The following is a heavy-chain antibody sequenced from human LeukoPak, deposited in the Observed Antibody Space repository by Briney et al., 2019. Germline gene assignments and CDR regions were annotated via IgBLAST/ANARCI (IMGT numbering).Heavy chain of an antibody. CDR3: ARDQYSSSWYSKSNWFDP. CDR2: ISYDGSNK. Sequence: GGSLRLSCAASGFTFSSYAMHWVRQAPGKGLEWVAVISYDGSNKYYADSVKGRFTISRDNAKNSLYLQMNSLRAEDTAVYYCARDQYSSSWYSKSNWFDPWGQGTLVTVSS. J-gene: IGHJ5*02. D-gene: IGHD6-13*01. CDR1: GFTFSSYA. V-gene: IGHV3-30-3*01.